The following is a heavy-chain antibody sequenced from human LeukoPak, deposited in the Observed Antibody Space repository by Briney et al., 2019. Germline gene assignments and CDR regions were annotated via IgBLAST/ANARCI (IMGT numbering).Heavy chain of an antibody. J-gene: IGHJ4*02. CDR3: ARDVPKGGDFDY. V-gene: IGHV4-38-2*02. CDR2: TSQRGST. Sequence: PSETLSLTCTVSGRSLDSTYYWAWIRQPPGKWLEWIGSTSQRGSTYYKPSLMSRLAISVDTSKNQFSLKLSSVTAADTAVYYCARDVPKGGDFDYWGQGTLVTVSS. CDR1: GRSLDSTYY.